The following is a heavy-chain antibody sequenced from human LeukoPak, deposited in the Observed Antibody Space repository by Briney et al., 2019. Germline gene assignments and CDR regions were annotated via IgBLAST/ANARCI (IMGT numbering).Heavy chain of an antibody. CDR2: ISFDESSE. CDR3: ARAVGVWYSSSYDY. V-gene: IGHV3-30*03. Sequence: GGSLRLSCAASGFTFSNYGMHWVRQAPGKGLEWVALISFDESSEYHADSVKGRFSISRDNSKNTLYLQMNNARVDDTAVYYCARAVGVWYSSSYDYWGQGTLVTVSS. D-gene: IGHD6-13*01. J-gene: IGHJ4*02. CDR1: GFTFSNYG.